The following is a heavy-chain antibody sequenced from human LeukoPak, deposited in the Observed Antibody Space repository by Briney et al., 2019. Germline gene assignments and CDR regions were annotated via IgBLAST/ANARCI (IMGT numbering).Heavy chain of an antibody. CDR1: GFTFSSYA. CDR3: AKYRRDTARGPYLYYMDV. D-gene: IGHD5-18*01. V-gene: IGHV3-23*01. Sequence: PGGSLRLSCAASGFTFSSYAMSWVRQAPGKGLEWVSAISGSGGSTYYADSVKGRFTISRDNSKNTLYLQTNSLRAEDTAVYYCAKYRRDTARGPYLYYMDVWGKGTTVTVSS. CDR2: ISGSGGST. J-gene: IGHJ6*03.